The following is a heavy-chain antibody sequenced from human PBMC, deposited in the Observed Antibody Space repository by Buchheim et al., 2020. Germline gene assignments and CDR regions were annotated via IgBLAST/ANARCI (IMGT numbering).Heavy chain of an antibody. J-gene: IGHJ4*02. CDR3: ARGDEYSSSWYSREYYFDY. D-gene: IGHD6-13*01. Sequence: QVQLQESGPGLVKPSETLSLTCTVSGGTISSYYWSWFRQTPGKRLERIGYISYSGSTNYNPYLKSRVTISVDTSKNQFSLKLSAVTAADTAVYYCARGDEYSSSWYSREYYFDYWGQGTL. V-gene: IGHV4-59*01. CDR1: GGTISSYY. CDR2: ISYSGST.